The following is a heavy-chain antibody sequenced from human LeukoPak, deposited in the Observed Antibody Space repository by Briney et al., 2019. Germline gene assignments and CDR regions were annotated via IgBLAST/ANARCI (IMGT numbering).Heavy chain of an antibody. Sequence: PETHSLTSTVSGGSISSYYGSWIRHPPGKGLEWIGYIYYSGSTNYNPSLKSRVTISVDTSKNQFSLKLSSVTAADTAVYYCARQISYYDSSGYSNAFDIWGQGTMVTVSS. J-gene: IGHJ3*02. CDR2: IYYSGST. V-gene: IGHV4-59*08. CDR1: GGSISSYY. D-gene: IGHD3-22*01. CDR3: ARQISYYDSSGYSNAFDI.